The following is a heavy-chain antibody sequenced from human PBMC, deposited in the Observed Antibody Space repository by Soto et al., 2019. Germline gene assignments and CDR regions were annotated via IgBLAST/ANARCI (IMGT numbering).Heavy chain of an antibody. CDR1: SDSISSYY. D-gene: IGHD4-4*01. Sequence: PSETLSLTCTVSSDSISSYYWSWIRQPPGKRLEWIGYISYSGSTDYNPSLKSRVTISGDTSKNQFSLKVSSVTAADTAVYYCVRHQGDSNFNGRDAMDVWGQGTTVTVS. CDR2: ISYSGST. V-gene: IGHV4-59*01. J-gene: IGHJ6*02. CDR3: VRHQGDSNFNGRDAMDV.